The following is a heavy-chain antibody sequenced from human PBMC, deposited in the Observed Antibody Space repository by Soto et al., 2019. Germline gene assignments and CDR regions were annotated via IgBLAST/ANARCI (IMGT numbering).Heavy chain of an antibody. V-gene: IGHV4-39*01. J-gene: IGHJ5*02. CDR2: IYYSGST. CDR1: RGSISSSDYY. D-gene: IGHD1-1*01. Sequence: QLQLQESGPGLVKPSETLSLTCTVSRGSISSSDYYWGWIRHPPGKGLEWLGNIYYSGSTYYNPSLKSRVTISVDTSKNQFSLKLSSVTAADTAVYYCARRGNFDWFDPWGQGTLVTVSS. CDR3: ARRGNFDWFDP.